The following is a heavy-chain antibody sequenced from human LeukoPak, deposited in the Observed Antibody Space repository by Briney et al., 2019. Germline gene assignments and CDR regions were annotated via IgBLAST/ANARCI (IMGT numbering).Heavy chain of an antibody. J-gene: IGHJ4*02. CDR1: GGSFSGYY. D-gene: IGHD5-24*01. Sequence: SETLSLTCAVYGGSFSGYYWSWIRQPPGKGLEWIGEINHSGSTNYNPSLKSRVTTSVDTSENQFSLKLSSVTAADTAVYYCARRRDGYNYRRPTGWDYWGQGTLVTVSS. V-gene: IGHV4-34*01. CDR2: INHSGST. CDR3: ARRRDGYNYRRPTGWDY.